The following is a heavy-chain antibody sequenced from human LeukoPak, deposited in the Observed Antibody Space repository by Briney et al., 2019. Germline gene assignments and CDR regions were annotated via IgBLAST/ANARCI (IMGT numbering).Heavy chain of an antibody. J-gene: IGHJ6*03. CDR2: IYYSGST. Sequence: SETLSLTCIVSGGSISSYYWSWIRQPPGKGLEWIGYIYYSGSTNYNPSLKSRVTISVDTSKNQFSLKLSSVTAADTAVYYCARAPRSLNCSGGSCYSVHYYYYMDVWGKGTTVTVSS. D-gene: IGHD2-15*01. CDR3: ARAPRSLNCSGGSCYSVHYYYYMDV. V-gene: IGHV4-59*01. CDR1: GGSISSYY.